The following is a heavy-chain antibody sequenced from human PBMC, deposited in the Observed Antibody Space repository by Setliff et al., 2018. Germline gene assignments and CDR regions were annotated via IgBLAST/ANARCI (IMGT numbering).Heavy chain of an antibody. J-gene: IGHJ5*02. CDR3: VRTFNGSPADR. D-gene: IGHD2-2*01. V-gene: IGHV4-34*01. CDR2: INHSGST. CDR1: GGSFSDYY. Sequence: SETLSLTCAVYGGSFSDYYWSWIRQSPGKGLEWIGEINHSGSTYYNPSLKSRVTISEDMSENQISLKLNPVTAADTAVYYCVRTFNGSPADRWGQGALVTVSS.